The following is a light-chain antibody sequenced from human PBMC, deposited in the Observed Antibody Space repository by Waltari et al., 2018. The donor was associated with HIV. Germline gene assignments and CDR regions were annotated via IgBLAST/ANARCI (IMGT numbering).Light chain of an antibody. J-gene: IGLJ3*02. Sequence: QSALTQPASVSGSPGQSRTISCTGTTRDLGGYNYVSWYQQHPGKAPRLMIYDVTNRPSGVSNRFSGSKSGNTASLTISGLQVEDEADYYCSSYTGSSTWVFGGGTKLTVL. CDR3: SSYTGSSTWV. V-gene: IGLV2-14*03. CDR2: DVT. CDR1: TRDLGGYNY.